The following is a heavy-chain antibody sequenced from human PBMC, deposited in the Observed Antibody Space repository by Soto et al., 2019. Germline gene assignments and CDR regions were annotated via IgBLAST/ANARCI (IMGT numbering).Heavy chain of an antibody. V-gene: IGHV1-69*18. CDR2: IIPVFGRA. CDR3: ASTRASPLYFDH. J-gene: IGHJ4*02. Sequence: QVQLEQSGAEVKKPGSSVKVSCKTSGGSFTRNGISWARQAPGQGLEWMGTIIPVFGRANYAQKFKDRVKIPADRSTSTAYMAGSSLRSDDTAVYYCASTRASPLYFDHWGQGTLVTVSS. CDR1: GGSFTRNG. D-gene: IGHD2-15*01.